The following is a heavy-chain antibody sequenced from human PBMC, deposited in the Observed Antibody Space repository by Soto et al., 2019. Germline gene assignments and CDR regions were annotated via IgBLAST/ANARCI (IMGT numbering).Heavy chain of an antibody. Sequence: EVQLVESGGGLVQPGGSLRLACAGSGFTFSHYWMTWVRQAPGKGLEWVANIKEDGGEKYYVDSVKGRFTISRDNAKNSLYLQMNSLRAEDAPMYYCARDTRVFDYWGQGTLVTVSS. V-gene: IGHV3-7*01. CDR1: GFTFSHYW. CDR3: ARDTRVFDY. J-gene: IGHJ4*02. CDR2: IKEDGGEK.